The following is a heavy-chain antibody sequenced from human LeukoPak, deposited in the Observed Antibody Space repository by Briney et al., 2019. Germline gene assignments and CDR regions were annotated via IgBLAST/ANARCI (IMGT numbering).Heavy chain of an antibody. J-gene: IGHJ3*02. V-gene: IGHV3-33*01. CDR1: GFTFSSYG. CDR3: ARGSDIVVVVAAQDAFDI. CDR2: IWYDGSNK. Sequence: GGSLRLSCAASGFTFSSYGMHWVRQAPGKGLEWVAVIWYDGSNKYYADSVKGRFTISRDNSKNTLYLQMNSLRAEDTAAYYCARGSDIVVVVAAQDAFDIWGQGTMVTVSS. D-gene: IGHD2-15*01.